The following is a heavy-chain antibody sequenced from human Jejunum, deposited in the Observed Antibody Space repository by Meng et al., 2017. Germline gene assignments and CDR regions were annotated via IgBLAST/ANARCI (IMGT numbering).Heavy chain of an antibody. CDR2: INPSDSRT. Sequence: ASVKVSCKASGYTFTSYYIPWVRQASGQGLEWMGMINPSDSRTIYAQKLQGRVTMTRDTSTTTVYMELSSLRSEDTAVFYCGRGLNGDYVHWGQGTRVTVSS. V-gene: IGHV1-46*04. CDR1: GYTFTSYY. D-gene: IGHD4-17*01. CDR3: GRGLNGDYVH. J-gene: IGHJ4*02.